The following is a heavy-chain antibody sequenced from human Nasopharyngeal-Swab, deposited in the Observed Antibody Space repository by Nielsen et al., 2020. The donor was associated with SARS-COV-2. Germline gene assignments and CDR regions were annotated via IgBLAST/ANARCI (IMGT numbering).Heavy chain of an antibody. CDR1: GFSFSTHN. D-gene: IGHD3-3*02. V-gene: IGHV3-23*01. CDR3: AKFGIL. J-gene: IGHJ1*01. CDR2: ITDSGDGT. Sequence: GESLKISCAASGFSFSTHNMGWVCQAPGKGLEWVSTITDSGDGTSYADSVKGRFTISRDNSKNTLYLQMSRLRADDTAVYYCAKFGILRGLGTLVTVSS.